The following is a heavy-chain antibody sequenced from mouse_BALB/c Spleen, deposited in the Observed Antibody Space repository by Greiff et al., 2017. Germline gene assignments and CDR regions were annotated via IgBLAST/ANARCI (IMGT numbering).Heavy chain of an antibody. J-gene: IGHJ2*01. V-gene: IGHV5-4*02. CDR2: ISDGGSYT. D-gene: IGHD2-10*02. Sequence: EVKLVESGGGLVKPGGSLKLSCAASGFTFSDYYMYWVRQTPEKRLEWVATISDGGSYTYYPDSVKGRFTISRDNAKNNLYLQMSSLKSEDTAMYYCAREEYGNYYFDYWGQGTTLTVSS. CDR1: GFTFSDYY. CDR3: AREEYGNYYFDY.